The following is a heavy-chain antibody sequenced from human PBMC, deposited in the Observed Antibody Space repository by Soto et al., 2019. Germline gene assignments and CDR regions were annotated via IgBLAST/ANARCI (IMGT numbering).Heavy chain of an antibody. CDR1: GFTFSSYA. Sequence: QPGGSLRLSCAASGFTFSSYAMHWVRQAPGKGLEWVAVISYDGSNKYYADSVKGRFTISRDNSKNTLYLQMNSLRAEDTAVYYCARDYYDSSGYYYLGYWGQGTLVTVSS. CDR2: ISYDGSNK. D-gene: IGHD3-22*01. V-gene: IGHV3-30-3*01. J-gene: IGHJ4*02. CDR3: ARDYYDSSGYYYLGY.